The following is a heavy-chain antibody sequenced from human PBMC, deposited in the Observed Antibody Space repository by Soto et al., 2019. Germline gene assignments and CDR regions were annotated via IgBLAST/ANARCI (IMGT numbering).Heavy chain of an antibody. J-gene: IGHJ5*02. CDR3: ASAPSRQQNWFDP. V-gene: IGHV1-69*01. Sequence: QVQLVQSGAEVKKPGSSVKVSCKASGGTFSSYAISWVRQAPGQGLEWMGGIIPIFGTANYAQKFQGRATITADESTSTDYMELSSLRSEDTAVYYCASAPSRQQNWFDPWGQGTLVTVSS. D-gene: IGHD6-13*01. CDR2: IIPIFGTA. CDR1: GGTFSSYA.